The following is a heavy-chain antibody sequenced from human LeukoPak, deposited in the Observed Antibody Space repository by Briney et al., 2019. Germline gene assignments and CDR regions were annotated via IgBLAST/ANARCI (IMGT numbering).Heavy chain of an antibody. J-gene: IGHJ2*01. CDR3: ARGYCSGGSCHSGRYYFDF. CDR1: GGSISSYY. Sequence: TSETLSLTCTVSGGSISSYYWTWIRQPPGKGLEWIGYIFYSGSTNYSPSLKSRVAISVETSKNQFSLKLNSVTTAGTAVYYCARGYCSGGSCHSGRYYFDFWGRGTLVTVSS. V-gene: IGHV4-59*01. D-gene: IGHD2-15*01. CDR2: IFYSGST.